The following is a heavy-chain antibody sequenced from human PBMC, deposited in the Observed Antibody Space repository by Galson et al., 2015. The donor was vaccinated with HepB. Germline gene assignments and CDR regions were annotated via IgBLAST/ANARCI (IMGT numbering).Heavy chain of an antibody. J-gene: IGHJ6*02. D-gene: IGHD4-23*01. V-gene: IGHV3-74*01. Sequence: SLRLSCAASGFTFSDHWMHWVRQAPGKGLVWVSHIDGDGDDTNYADSVKGRFTISRDNAKNTLYLQMNSLRAEDTAVYYCAGGGVTVETRVGMDVWGQGTTVTVSS. CDR2: IDGDGDDT. CDR1: GFTFSDHW. CDR3: AGGGVTVETRVGMDV.